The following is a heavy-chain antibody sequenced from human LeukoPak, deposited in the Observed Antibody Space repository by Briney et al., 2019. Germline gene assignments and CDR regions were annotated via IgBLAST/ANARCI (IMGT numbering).Heavy chain of an antibody. CDR1: GYTFTSYG. J-gene: IGHJ3*02. Sequence: ASVKVSCKASGYTFTSYGISWVRQAPGQGLEWMGWISAYNGNTNYAQKLQGRVTMTTDTSTSTAYMELRSLRSDDTAVYYCARDRSITGTEAFDIWGQETMVTVSS. CDR2: ISAYNGNT. D-gene: IGHD1-20*01. V-gene: IGHV1-18*01. CDR3: ARDRSITGTEAFDI.